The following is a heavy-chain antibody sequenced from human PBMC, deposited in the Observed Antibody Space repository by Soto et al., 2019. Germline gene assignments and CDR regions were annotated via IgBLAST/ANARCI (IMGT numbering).Heavy chain of an antibody. D-gene: IGHD3-10*01. V-gene: IGHV4-31*03. Sequence: TLSLTCTVSGGSISSGGYYWSWIRQHPGKGLEWIGYIYYSGSTYYNPSLKSRVTISVDTSKNQFSLKLSSVTAADTAVYYCARVDYGSGISWFDPWGQGTLVTVSS. CDR2: IYYSGST. J-gene: IGHJ5*02. CDR1: GGSISSGGYY. CDR3: ARVDYGSGISWFDP.